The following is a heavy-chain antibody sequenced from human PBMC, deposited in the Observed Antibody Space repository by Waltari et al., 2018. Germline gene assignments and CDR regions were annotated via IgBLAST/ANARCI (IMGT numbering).Heavy chain of an antibody. D-gene: IGHD1-26*01. V-gene: IGHV1-69*13. CDR1: GGTFSSYA. CDR2: IIPSFGTA. Sequence: QVQLVQSGAEVKKPGSSVKVSCKASGGTFSSYAISWVRQAPGQGLEWMGRIIPSFGTANYAQKFQGRVTITADKSTSTAYMELSSLRSEDTAVYYCARGLDSGSFRWFDPWGQGTLVTVSS. CDR3: ARGLDSGSFRWFDP. J-gene: IGHJ5*02.